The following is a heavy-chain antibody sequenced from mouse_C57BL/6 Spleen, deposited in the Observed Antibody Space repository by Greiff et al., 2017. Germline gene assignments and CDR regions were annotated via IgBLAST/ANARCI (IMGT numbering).Heavy chain of an antibody. CDR3: ARLDDGYGGYYAMDY. D-gene: IGHD2-3*01. CDR2: IDPSDSYT. V-gene: IGHV1-69*01. J-gene: IGHJ4*01. Sequence: VQLQQPGAELVMPGASVKLSCKASGYTFTSYWMHWVKQRPGQGLEWIGEIDPSDSYTNYNQKFKGKSTLTVDKSSSTAYMQLSSLTSEDSAVYYCARLDDGYGGYYAMDYWGQGTSVTVSS. CDR1: GYTFTSYW.